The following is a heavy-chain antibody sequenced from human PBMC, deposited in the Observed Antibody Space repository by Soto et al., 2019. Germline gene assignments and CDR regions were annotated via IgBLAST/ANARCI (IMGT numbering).Heavy chain of an antibody. CDR3: AKDLPCSSTSCPGAFDI. V-gene: IGHV3-30*18. Sequence: PVGSLSLSCAASGFTFSSYGMHWVLQAPGKGLEWVAVISYDGSNKYYADSVKGRFTISRDNSKNTLYLQMNSLRAEDTAVYYCAKDLPCSSTSCPGAFDIWGQGTMVTVSS. CDR2: ISYDGSNK. D-gene: IGHD2-2*01. J-gene: IGHJ3*02. CDR1: GFTFSSYG.